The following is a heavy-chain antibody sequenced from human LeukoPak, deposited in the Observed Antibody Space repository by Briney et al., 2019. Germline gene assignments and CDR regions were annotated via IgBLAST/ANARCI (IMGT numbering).Heavy chain of an antibody. Sequence: GRSLRLSCAASGFTFSNYGMHWVRQAPGKGLEWVAVISYDGRNKYYADSVKGRFTISRDNSKNTLHLQMNSLRAEDTAVYYCAREGEYFDYWGQGTLVTVSS. CDR2: ISYDGRNK. D-gene: IGHD3-16*01. CDR1: GFTFSNYG. V-gene: IGHV3-30*03. CDR3: AREGEYFDY. J-gene: IGHJ4*02.